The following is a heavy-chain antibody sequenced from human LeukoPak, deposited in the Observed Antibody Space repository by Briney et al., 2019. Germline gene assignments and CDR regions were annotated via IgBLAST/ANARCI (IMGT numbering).Heavy chain of an antibody. Sequence: PGGSLRLSCAASGFTVSSNYMSWVRQAPGKGLEWVSVIYSGGSTYYADSVEGRFTISRDNSTNTLYLQMNSLRAEDTAVYYCARDRYYYGSGSYYSDYWGQGTLVTVSS. CDR1: GFTVSSNY. V-gene: IGHV3-66*01. D-gene: IGHD3-10*01. CDR3: ARDRYYYGSGSYYSDY. J-gene: IGHJ4*02. CDR2: IYSGGST.